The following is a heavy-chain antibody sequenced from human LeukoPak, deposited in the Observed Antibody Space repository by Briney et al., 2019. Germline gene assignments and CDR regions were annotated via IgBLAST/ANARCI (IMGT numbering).Heavy chain of an antibody. V-gene: IGHV4-39*07. CDR1: GGSISSSSYY. J-gene: IGHJ4*02. CDR2: IYYTGTA. D-gene: IGHD2-2*01. Sequence: SETLSLTCTVSGGSISSSSYYWGWIRQPPGKGVEWIGNIYYTGTAYYNPSLKNRVSISVDTSKNQYSLKVNSVTAADTAVYYCGCSTSWYIVDFWGQGTLVTVSS. CDR3: GCSTSWYIVDF.